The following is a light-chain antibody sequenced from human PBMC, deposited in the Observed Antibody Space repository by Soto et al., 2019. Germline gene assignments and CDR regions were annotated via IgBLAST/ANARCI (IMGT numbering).Light chain of an antibody. CDR3: QQYNNWPRS. V-gene: IGKV3-15*01. CDR1: QSVSSN. Sequence: EIVMTQSPATLSVSPGERATLSCRASQSVSSNLAWYQQKPGQAPRLLIYGASTSDNGIPPRFSGRGSGTDFTLTISSLQSEDFAVYYCQQYNNWPRSFGGGTKVEIK. J-gene: IGKJ4*01. CDR2: GAS.